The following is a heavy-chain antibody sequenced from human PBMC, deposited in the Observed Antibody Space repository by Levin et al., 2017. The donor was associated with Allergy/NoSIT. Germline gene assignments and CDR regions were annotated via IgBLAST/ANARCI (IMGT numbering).Heavy chain of an antibody. CDR2: IWYDGSNK. CDR1: GFTFSSYG. D-gene: IGHD3-10*01. Sequence: SLKISCAASGFTFSSYGMHWVRQAPGKGLEWVAVIWYDGSNKYYADSVKGRFTISRDNSKNTLYLQMNSLRAEDTAVYYCAREGSYGSGSYYKDFDYWGQGTLVTVSS. J-gene: IGHJ4*02. V-gene: IGHV3-33*01. CDR3: AREGSYGSGSYYKDFDY.